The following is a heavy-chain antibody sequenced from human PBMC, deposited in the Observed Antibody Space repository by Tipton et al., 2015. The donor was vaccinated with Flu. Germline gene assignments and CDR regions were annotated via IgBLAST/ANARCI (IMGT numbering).Heavy chain of an antibody. J-gene: IGHJ3*02. Sequence: QVQLVQSGAEVKKPGASVKVSCKASGYIFTSYGIGWVRQAPGQGVEWMGWISAHNGNTKYAQKLQGRVTMTTDTSTSTAYMELRSLRSDDTAVYYCARKGRYGDYATSAFDIWGQGTMVTVSS. CDR3: ARKGRYGDYATSAFDI. CDR2: ISAHNGNT. V-gene: IGHV1-18*01. CDR1: GYIFTSYG. D-gene: IGHD4-17*01.